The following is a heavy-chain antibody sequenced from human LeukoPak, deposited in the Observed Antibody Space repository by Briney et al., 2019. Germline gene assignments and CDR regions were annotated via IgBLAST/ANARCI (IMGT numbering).Heavy chain of an antibody. J-gene: IGHJ3*02. CDR2: IYPGASDT. CDR1: GYSFTTYW. V-gene: IGHV5-51*01. Sequence: GASLQISCKGSGYSFTTYWIGWVRQMPGKGLEWMGIIYPGASDTTYSPSFQGQVTISADKSISTAYLQWSSLKASDTAMYYCAGRFYDILTGSRDAFDIWGQGTMVTVSS. D-gene: IGHD3-9*01. CDR3: AGRFYDILTGSRDAFDI.